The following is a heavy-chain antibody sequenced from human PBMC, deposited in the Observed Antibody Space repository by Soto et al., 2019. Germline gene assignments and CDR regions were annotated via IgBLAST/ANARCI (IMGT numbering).Heavy chain of an antibody. Sequence: SETLSLTCTVSGGSISGDHWNWIRQPPGKGLEWIAYVSSSGSTKYNPSLKSRVTISIDTTKNQFSLRLSSVTAADTAVYYCASGFYDSRGYSEAFDIWGQGTKVTVSS. CDR2: VSSSGST. CDR1: GGSISGDH. V-gene: IGHV4-59*01. D-gene: IGHD3-22*01. J-gene: IGHJ3*02. CDR3: ASGFYDSRGYSEAFDI.